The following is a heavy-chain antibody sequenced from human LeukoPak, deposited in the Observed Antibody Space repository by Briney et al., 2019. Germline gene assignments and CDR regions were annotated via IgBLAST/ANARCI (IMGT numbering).Heavy chain of an antibody. CDR3: VKGMASGWGYYYYYGMDV. J-gene: IGHJ6*02. CDR1: GFTFSTYA. V-gene: IGHV3-23*01. Sequence: PGGSLRLSCAASGFTFSTYAMGWVRQAPGKGLEWVSAISGHGSNTYYADFVKGRFTVSRDNSKNTLYLQMNSLRVEDTAVYYCVKGMASGWGYYYYYGMDVWGQGTTVTVSS. CDR2: ISGHGSNT. D-gene: IGHD6-19*01.